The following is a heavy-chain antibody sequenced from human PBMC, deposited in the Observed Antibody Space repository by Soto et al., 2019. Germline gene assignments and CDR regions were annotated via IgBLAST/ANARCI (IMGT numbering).Heavy chain of an antibody. D-gene: IGHD3-22*01. CDR1: GRSISGSTYH. V-gene: IGHV4-39*01. Sequence: QLQLQEAGPGQVNPSETLSLTCNVSGRSISGSTYHWGWIRQPPGKGLVWIGSIYYNGDSYYNPSLRSRVALSVDTSKNQFSLRLNSVPVADTAVYVCFVLLGYSSPWWGQGTLVTVSS. J-gene: IGHJ1*01. CDR2: IYYNGDS. CDR3: FVLLGYSSPW.